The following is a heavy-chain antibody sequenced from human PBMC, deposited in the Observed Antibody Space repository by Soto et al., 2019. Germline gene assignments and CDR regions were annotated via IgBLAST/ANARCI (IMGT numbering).Heavy chain of an antibody. V-gene: IGHV3-48*02. CDR1: GFTFSSYS. J-gene: IGHJ6*02. CDR3: ARDGCTSASCDIYGMDV. D-gene: IGHD2-2*02. CDR2: ISSSSSTI. Sequence: GGSLRLSCAASGFTFSSYSMNWVRQAPGKGLEWVSYISSSSSTIYYADSVEGRFTISRDNAKNSLYLQMNSLRDEDTAVYYCARDGCTSASCDIYGMDVWGQGTTVTVSS.